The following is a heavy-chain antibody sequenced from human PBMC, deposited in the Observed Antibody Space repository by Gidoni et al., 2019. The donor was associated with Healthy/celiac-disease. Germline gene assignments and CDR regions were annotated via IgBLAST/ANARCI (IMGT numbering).Heavy chain of an antibody. CDR1: GCSFSSGGYY. V-gene: IGHV4-31*03. J-gene: IGHJ4*02. CDR2: IYYIGST. D-gene: IGHD4-17*01. Sequence: QVQLQESGPGLVKRSQTLSLTCTVSGCSFSSGGYYWSWIRQHPGKGLEWIGYIYYIGSTYYNPSLKSRVTISVDTSKNQFSLKLSSVTAADTAVYYCAGGTVTTLPLDYWGQGTLVTVSS. CDR3: AGGTVTTLPLDY.